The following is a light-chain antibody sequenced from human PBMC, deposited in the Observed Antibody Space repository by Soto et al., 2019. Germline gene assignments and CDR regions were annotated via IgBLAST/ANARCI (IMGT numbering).Light chain of an antibody. J-gene: IGKJ2*01. Sequence: EIVLTQSPGTLSLSPGERATLSCRASQSVSSSYLAWYQQKPGQAPRLLIYGASSRATGILARFSGSGSGTNYLLTIIRLEPEDVAVYFCQHYCNTPPFTFGQGTKVEIK. CDR1: QSVSSSY. CDR2: GAS. V-gene: IGKV3-20*01. CDR3: QHYCNTPPFT.